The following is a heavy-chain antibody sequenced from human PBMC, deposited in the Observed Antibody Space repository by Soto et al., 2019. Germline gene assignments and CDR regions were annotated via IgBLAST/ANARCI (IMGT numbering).Heavy chain of an antibody. Sequence: QVQLVQSGAEVKKPGSSVKVSCKASGGTFSSYGINWVRQAPGQGLEWMGGVIPLFGAANYAQKFQGRVTITADASSSIVYMELSSLRSEDMAVYYCAREQHDPYDSSGYYFNWIDTWGQGTLVTVSS. V-gene: IGHV1-69*01. CDR2: VIPLFGAA. CDR3: AREQHDPYDSSGYYFNWIDT. CDR1: GGTFSSYG. D-gene: IGHD3-22*01. J-gene: IGHJ5*02.